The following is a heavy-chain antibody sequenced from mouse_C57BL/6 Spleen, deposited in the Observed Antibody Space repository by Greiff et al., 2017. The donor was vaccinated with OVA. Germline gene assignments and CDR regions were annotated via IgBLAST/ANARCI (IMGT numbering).Heavy chain of an antibody. V-gene: IGHV5-17*01. CDR2: ISSGSSTI. J-gene: IGHJ2*01. Sequence: EVMLVESGGGLVKPGGSLKLSCAASGFTFSDYGMHWVRQAPETGLEWVAYISSGSSTIYSADTVKGRFTISSDNAKNTLFLQMNSLRSEDTAMYYCARSSRDYWGQGTTLTVSS. CDR3: ARSSRDY. CDR1: GFTFSDYG.